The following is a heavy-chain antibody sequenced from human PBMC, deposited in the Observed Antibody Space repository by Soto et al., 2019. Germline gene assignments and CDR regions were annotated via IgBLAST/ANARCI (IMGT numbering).Heavy chain of an antibody. CDR1: GFSFSGKNY. Sequence: DVQLEESGGGLIQPGGSLRLSCAASGFSFSGKNYLTWVRQAPGKGLEWVSALYSSDGTYYADSVKGRFSVSRDNSTNTVYLQLHSLRPEDTALYFCATWLQREHAFDIWGLGTMVTVSS. J-gene: IGHJ3*02. V-gene: IGHV3-53*01. CDR3: ATWLQREHAFDI. D-gene: IGHD1-1*01. CDR2: LYSSDGT.